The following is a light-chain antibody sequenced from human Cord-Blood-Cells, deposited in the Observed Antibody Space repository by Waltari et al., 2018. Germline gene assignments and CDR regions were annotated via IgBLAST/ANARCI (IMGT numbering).Light chain of an antibody. J-gene: IGKJ1*01. CDR2: AAS. CDR1: QGISNY. Sequence: DIKMTQSPSSLSASVGDRVPITCRASQGISNYLAWYQQKPGKVPKLLIYAASSLQSGVPSRFRVSGSGTDFTLTISSRQPEDVATYYCQKYNSAPRTFGQGTKVEIK. CDR3: QKYNSAPRT. V-gene: IGKV1-27*01.